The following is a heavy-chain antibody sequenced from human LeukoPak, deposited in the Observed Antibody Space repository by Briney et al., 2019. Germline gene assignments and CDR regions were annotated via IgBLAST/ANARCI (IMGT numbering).Heavy chain of an antibody. CDR1: GGSISSGSYY. D-gene: IGHD3-9*01. CDR2: IYTSGST. V-gene: IGHV4-61*02. Sequence: SQTLSLTCTVSGGSISSGSYYWSWIRQPAGKGLEWIGRIYTSGSTNYNPSLKSRVTISVDTSKNQFSLKLSSVTAADTAVYYCARRGAGWLLWGLDAFDIWGQGTMVTVSS. CDR3: ARRGAGWLLWGLDAFDI. J-gene: IGHJ3*02.